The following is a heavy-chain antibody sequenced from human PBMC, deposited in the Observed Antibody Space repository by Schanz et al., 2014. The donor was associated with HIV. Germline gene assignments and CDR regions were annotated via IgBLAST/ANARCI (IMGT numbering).Heavy chain of an antibody. J-gene: IGHJ6*02. D-gene: IGHD3-3*01. CDR1: GFTFDNYG. V-gene: IGHV3-30*03. CDR2: ISYDGRNK. Sequence: QVQLVESGGGVVQPGRSLRLSCVASGFTFDNYGMNWVRQTPGKGLEWEAVISYDGRNKYLADSVKGRFMISRDNSNNTLYLQMNSLRAEDTAVYFCTRGRFLERGGMDVWGQGTAVTVSS. CDR3: TRGRFLERGGMDV.